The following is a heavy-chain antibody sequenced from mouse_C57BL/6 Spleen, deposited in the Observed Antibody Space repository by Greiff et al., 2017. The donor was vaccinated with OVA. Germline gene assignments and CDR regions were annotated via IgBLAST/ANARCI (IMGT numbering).Heavy chain of an antibody. CDR3: ARYYGSSYDYFDS. CDR2: IYPRSGNT. Sequence: QVQLQQSGAELARPGASVKLSCKASGYTFTSYGISWVKQRTGQGLEWIGEIYPRSGNTYYNEKFKGKATLTADKSSSTAYMELRSLTSEDSAVYFCARYYGSSYDYFDSWGQGTTLTVSS. D-gene: IGHD1-1*01. V-gene: IGHV1-81*01. CDR1: GYTFTSYG. J-gene: IGHJ2*01.